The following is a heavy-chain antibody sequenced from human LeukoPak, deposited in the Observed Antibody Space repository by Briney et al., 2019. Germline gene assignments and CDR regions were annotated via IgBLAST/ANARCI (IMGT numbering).Heavy chain of an antibody. D-gene: IGHD5-12*01. CDR1: GYTFTSYG. CDR2: ISAYNGNT. J-gene: IGHJ5*02. Sequence: ASVKVSCKASGYTFTSYGISWVRQAPGQGLEWMGWISAYNGNTNYAQKLQGRVTMTTDTSTSTAYMELRSLGSDDTAVYYCARDPIDSGYDTWFDPWGQGTLVTVSS. CDR3: ARDPIDSGYDTWFDP. V-gene: IGHV1-18*01.